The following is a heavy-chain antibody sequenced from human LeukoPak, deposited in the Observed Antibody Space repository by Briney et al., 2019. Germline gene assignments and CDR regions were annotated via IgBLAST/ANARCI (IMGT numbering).Heavy chain of an antibody. CDR2: IDPSGSYT. V-gene: IGHV5-10-1*01. Sequence: GESLKIFCYGSGYSFTSYLISWVRQMPGKGLEWMGRIDPSGSYTNYSPSFQGHVTIPAGKSISTAYLQWSSLKASDTAMYYCARLLDIVATASDYWGQGTLVTVSS. J-gene: IGHJ4*02. CDR3: ARLLDIVATASDY. D-gene: IGHD5-12*01. CDR1: GYSFTSYL.